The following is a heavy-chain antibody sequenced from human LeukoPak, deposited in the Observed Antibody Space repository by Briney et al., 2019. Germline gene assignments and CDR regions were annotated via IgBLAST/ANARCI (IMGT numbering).Heavy chain of an antibody. CDR1: GYSISSGYY. D-gene: IGHD1-26*01. J-gene: IGHJ4*02. Sequence: PSETLSLTCTVSGYSISSGYYWGWIRQPPGKGLEWIGSIYHSGSTYYNPSLKSRVTISVDTSKNQFSLKLSSVTAADTAVYYCARVGGVGATSLCWGQGTLVTVSS. CDR3: ARVGGVGATSLC. V-gene: IGHV4-38-2*02. CDR2: IYHSGST.